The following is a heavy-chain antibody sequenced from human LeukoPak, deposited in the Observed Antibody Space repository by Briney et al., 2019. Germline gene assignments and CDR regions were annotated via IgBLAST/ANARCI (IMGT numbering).Heavy chain of an antibody. CDR3: AKDWGNKFASGSSYLDS. Sequence: GRSLRLSCAASGFTFDDYAMHWVRQAPGKGLEWVSGISWNSGSIGYADSVKGRFTISRDNAKNSLYLQMNSLRPEDTAVYFCAKDWGNKFASGSSYLDSWGQGTLVTVSS. J-gene: IGHJ4*02. CDR1: GFTFDDYA. D-gene: IGHD3-10*01. V-gene: IGHV3-9*01. CDR2: ISWNSGSI.